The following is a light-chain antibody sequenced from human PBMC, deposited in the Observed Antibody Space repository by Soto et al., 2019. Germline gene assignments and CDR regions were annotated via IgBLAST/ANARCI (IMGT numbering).Light chain of an antibody. CDR2: DAS. J-gene: IGKJ4*01. V-gene: IGKV3-11*01. CDR1: QSVRTY. Sequence: EIVLTQSPATLSLSPGERATLSCRASQSVRTYLAWYQQKPGQAPRLHIYDASNRATDIPDRFSGSGSGTDFTLTISSLDPEDFAVYYCHQRSKWPLTFGGGTKVEIK. CDR3: HQRSKWPLT.